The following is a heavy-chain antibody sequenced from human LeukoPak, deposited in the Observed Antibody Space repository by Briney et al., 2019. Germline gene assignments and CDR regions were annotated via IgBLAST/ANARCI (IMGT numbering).Heavy chain of an antibody. CDR3: ARGYCSSPSCYRFAFDI. Sequence: GGSLRLSCAASGFTFSSYAMSWVRQAPGKGLEWVSTISGSGGSTYFADAVKGRFTISRDNSKNTLYLHMNSLRAEDTAVYYCARGYCSSPSCYRFAFDIWGQGTMVTVSS. J-gene: IGHJ3*02. D-gene: IGHD2-2*01. CDR1: GFTFSSYA. V-gene: IGHV3-23*01. CDR2: ISGSGGST.